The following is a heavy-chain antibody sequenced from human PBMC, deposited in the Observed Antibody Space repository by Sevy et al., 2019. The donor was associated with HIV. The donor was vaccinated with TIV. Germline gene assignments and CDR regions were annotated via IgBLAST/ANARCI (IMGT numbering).Heavy chain of an antibody. Sequence: GGSLRLSCAASGFTFSSYWMTWVRQAPRKGLEWVANINRDGSTKNYVDSVKGRFTISRDNSLYLEMNSLRAEDTAVYYCARDDRPSGWLFDYWGQGTLVTVSS. J-gene: IGHJ4*02. V-gene: IGHV3-7*01. D-gene: IGHD6-19*01. CDR2: INRDGSTK. CDR3: ARDDRPSGWLFDY. CDR1: GFTFSSYW.